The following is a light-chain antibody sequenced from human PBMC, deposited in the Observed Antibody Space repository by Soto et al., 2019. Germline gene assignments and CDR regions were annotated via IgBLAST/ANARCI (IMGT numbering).Light chain of an antibody. V-gene: IGLV2-14*01. CDR1: STDVGAYNS. Sequence: QSVLTQPASVSGYPGQSIIISCTGTSTDVGAYNSVSWYQQHPGKAPKLIIYDVSTRPSGISDRFSGSKSGNTASLTISGFQDEDESHYYCSSYTTSVTYVFGTATRSPS. CDR3: SSYTTSVTYV. CDR2: DVS. J-gene: IGLJ1*01.